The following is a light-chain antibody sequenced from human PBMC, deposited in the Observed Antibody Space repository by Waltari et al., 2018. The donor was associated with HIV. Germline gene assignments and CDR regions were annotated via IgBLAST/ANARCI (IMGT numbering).Light chain of an antibody. CDR1: SGHSDYA. Sequence: QPVVTQSPSAAASLGASVKLTCTLSSGHSDYAIAWDQQHPQKGPRYLMRLNNDGSHYKGDGIPDRFSGSSSGAERYLIISSLQSGDEADYYCQTWDTGIIIFGGGTKLTVL. CDR2: LNNDGSH. J-gene: IGLJ2*01. V-gene: IGLV4-69*01. CDR3: QTWDTGIII.